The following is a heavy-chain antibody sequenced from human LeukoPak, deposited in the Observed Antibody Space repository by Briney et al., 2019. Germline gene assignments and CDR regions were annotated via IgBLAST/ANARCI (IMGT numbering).Heavy chain of an antibody. J-gene: IGHJ3*02. V-gene: IGHV1-2*02. D-gene: IGHD6-25*01. CDR3: ARDRSSDDPFDM. CDR2: INPNSGDT. Sequence: ASVKVSCKASGYTFIDYYMHWVRQAPGQGLEWMGWINPNSGDTNYAQKFQGRVTMTRDTSISTVYMELSRLISDDTAVYYCARDRSSDDPFDMWGQGTMVTVSS. CDR1: GYTFIDYY.